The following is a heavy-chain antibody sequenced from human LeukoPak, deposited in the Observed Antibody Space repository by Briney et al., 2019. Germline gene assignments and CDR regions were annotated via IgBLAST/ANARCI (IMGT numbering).Heavy chain of an antibody. CDR2: IWYDGSNK. Sequence: GGSLRLSCAASGFTFSSYGMHWVRQAPGKGLEWVAVIWYDGSNKYYADSVKGRFTISRDNSKNTLYLQMNSLRAEDTAVYYCARAAFLDYYDSSGYGAFDIWGQGTMVTVSS. D-gene: IGHD3-22*01. J-gene: IGHJ3*02. CDR3: ARAAFLDYYDSSGYGAFDI. V-gene: IGHV3-33*01. CDR1: GFTFSSYG.